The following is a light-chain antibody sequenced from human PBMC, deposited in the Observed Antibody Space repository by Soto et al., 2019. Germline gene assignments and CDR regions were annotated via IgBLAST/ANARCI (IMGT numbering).Light chain of an antibody. CDR2: DVS. CDR3: CSYAGSYTWV. CDR1: SSDVGGYNY. Sequence: QSALTQPRSVSGSPGQSVTISCTGTSSDVGGYNYVSWYQQHPGKAPKLMIYDVSKRPSGVPDRFSGSKSRNTASLTISGLQAEDEADYYCCSYAGSYTWVFGGGTKVTVL. V-gene: IGLV2-11*01. J-gene: IGLJ3*02.